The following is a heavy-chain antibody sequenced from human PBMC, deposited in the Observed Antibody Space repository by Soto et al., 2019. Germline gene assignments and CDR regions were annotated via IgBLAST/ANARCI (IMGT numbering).Heavy chain of an antibody. J-gene: IGHJ4*02. CDR3: ARDDSGWYLGY. CDR2: ISSSTVTM. CDR1: GFTFSSYS. Sequence: EVPLVESGGGLVQPGGSLRLSCAASGFTFSSYSMNWVRQAPGKGLEWISYISSSTVTMYYADSVKGRFTISRDNAKNSLYLQMNSLRAEDTAVYYCARDDSGWYLGYWGQGTLVTVSS. D-gene: IGHD6-19*01. V-gene: IGHV3-48*01.